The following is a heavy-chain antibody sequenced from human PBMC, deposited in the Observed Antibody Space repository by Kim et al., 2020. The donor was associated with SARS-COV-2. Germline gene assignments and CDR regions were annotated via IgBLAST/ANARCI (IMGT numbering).Heavy chain of an antibody. CDR1: GGSISSSSYF. D-gene: IGHD6-19*01. V-gene: IGHV4-39*01. CDR3: GRQTYSSGWYHNYLDY. J-gene: IGHJ4*02. CDR2: IYYSGST. Sequence: SETLSLTCTVSGGSISSSSYFWGWLRQPPGKGLEWIGSIYYSGSTFHNPSLKSRVTISVDTSKNQFSLKLSSVTAADTAVYYCGRQTYSSGWYHNYLDYWGQGTLVTVSS.